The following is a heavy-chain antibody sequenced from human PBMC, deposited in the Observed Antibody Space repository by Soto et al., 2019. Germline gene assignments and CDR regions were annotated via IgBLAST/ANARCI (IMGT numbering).Heavy chain of an antibody. Sequence: QMNLVESGGGVVQPGRSLRLSCAASGFVFSDYGMHWVRQAPGKGLEWVALITNDGNNEYYRESVKGRFSIYRGRSTNTVDLLMNSLRPEDTGVYYCAKEGPGGGRHFYYAMDVWGQGTTVTVSS. J-gene: IGHJ6*02. CDR2: ITNDGNNE. D-gene: IGHD1-26*01. CDR3: AKEGPGGGRHFYYAMDV. V-gene: IGHV3-30*18. CDR1: GFVFSDYG.